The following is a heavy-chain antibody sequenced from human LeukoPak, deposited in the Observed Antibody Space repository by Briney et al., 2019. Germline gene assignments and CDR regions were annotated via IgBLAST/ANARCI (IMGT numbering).Heavy chain of an antibody. CDR3: AKGLRSASYYFDY. Sequence: GVSLRLSCAASGFTFSSYAMSWVRQAPGKGCEWVSLIIISGDNTYYADSVKGPFTISRDNSTNTLYLKMNSLSAEDTAVYYCAKGLRSASYYFDYWGQGTLVTVSS. J-gene: IGHJ4*02. V-gene: IGHV3-23*01. CDR1: GFTFSSYA. CDR2: IIISGDNT. D-gene: IGHD4-17*01.